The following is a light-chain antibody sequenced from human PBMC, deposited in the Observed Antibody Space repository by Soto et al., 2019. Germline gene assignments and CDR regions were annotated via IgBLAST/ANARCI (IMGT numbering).Light chain of an antibody. CDR2: EGS. CDR3: SSYAGSSTHV. V-gene: IGLV2-23*01. CDR1: RSDVGSYNL. J-gene: IGLJ1*01. Sequence: QSALTQPASVSGSPGQSITISCTGTRSDVGSYNLVSWYQQHPGKAPKLMIYEGSKRPSGVSNRFSGSKSGNTASLTISGLQAEDEADYYCSSYAGSSTHVFGTGTKLTVL.